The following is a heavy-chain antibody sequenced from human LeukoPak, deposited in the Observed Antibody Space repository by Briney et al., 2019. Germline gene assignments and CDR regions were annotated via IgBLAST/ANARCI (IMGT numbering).Heavy chain of an antibody. D-gene: IGHD3-3*01. CDR1: GGSISSSSYY. Sequence: SETLSLTCTVSGGSISSSSYYWGWISQPPGKGLEWIGNIYYSGSTYYNPSLKSRVTISVDTSKNRFSLKLSSVTAADTAVYYCARRRYDFWSGYFDYWGQGTLVTVSS. CDR2: IYYSGST. CDR3: ARRRYDFWSGYFDY. J-gene: IGHJ4*02. V-gene: IGHV4-39*01.